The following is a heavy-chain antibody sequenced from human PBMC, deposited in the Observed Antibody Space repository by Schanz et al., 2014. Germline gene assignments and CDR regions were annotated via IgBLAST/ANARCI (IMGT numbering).Heavy chain of an antibody. D-gene: IGHD1-1*01. CDR2: IGTSGDT. V-gene: IGHV3-23*04. CDR3: AKIERNED. J-gene: IGHJ4*02. Sequence: VQLVESGGGLVKPGGSLRLSCTASGFTFSSYSMSWVRQAPGKGLEWVSTIGTSGDTNYAESVKGRFTISRDNSKNTLYLQMNSLRAEDTAVYFCAKIERNEDWGQGTLVTVSS. CDR1: GFTFSSYS.